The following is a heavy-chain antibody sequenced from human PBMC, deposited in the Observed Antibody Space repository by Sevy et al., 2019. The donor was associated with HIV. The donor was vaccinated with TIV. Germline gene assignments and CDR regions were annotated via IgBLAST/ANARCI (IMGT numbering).Heavy chain of an antibody. V-gene: IGHV5-51*01. CDR2: IYPGDSDT. CDR3: ARRGEMGDYYYGMDV. Sequence: GESLKISCKGSGYSFTSYWIGWVRQTPGKGLEWMGIIYPGDSDTRYSPSFQGQVTISADKSISTAYLQWSSLKASDTAMYYCARRGEMGDYYYGMDVWGQGTTVTVSS. J-gene: IGHJ6*02. CDR1: GYSFTSYW. D-gene: IGHD1-26*01.